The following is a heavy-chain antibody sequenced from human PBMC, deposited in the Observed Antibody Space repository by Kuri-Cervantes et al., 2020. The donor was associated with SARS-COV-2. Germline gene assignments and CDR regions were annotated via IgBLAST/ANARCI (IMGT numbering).Heavy chain of an antibody. CDR3: AREWALGIAARAGPFDY. V-gene: IGHV3-21*01. D-gene: IGHD6-6*01. CDR2: ISSSSSYI. Sequence: GGSLRLSCAASGFTFSSYGMHWVRQAPGKGLEWVSSISSSSSYIYYADSVKGRVTISRDNAKNSLYLQMNSLRAEDTAVYYCAREWALGIAARAGPFDYWGQGTLVTVSS. CDR1: GFTFSSYG. J-gene: IGHJ4*02.